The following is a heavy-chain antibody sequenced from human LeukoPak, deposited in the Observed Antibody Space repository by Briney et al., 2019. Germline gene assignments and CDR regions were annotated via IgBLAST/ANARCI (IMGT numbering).Heavy chain of an antibody. V-gene: IGHV5-51*01. J-gene: IGHJ4*02. CDR3: ARLRKDSSGYYYFDY. CDR1: GYSFTSYW. Sequence: GESLKISCEGSGYSFTSYWIGWVRQMPGKGLEWMGIIYPGDSDTRYSPSFQGQVTISADKSISTAYLQWSSLKASDTAMYYCARLRKDSSGYYYFDYWGQGTLVTVSS. CDR2: IYPGDSDT. D-gene: IGHD3-22*01.